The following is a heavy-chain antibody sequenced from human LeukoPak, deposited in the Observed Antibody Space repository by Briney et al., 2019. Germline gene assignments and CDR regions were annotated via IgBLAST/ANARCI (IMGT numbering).Heavy chain of an antibody. Sequence: SVKVSCKASGCTFSTYAINWVRQAPGQGLEWMGGIIPIFSTPNYAQNFQGRVTITADESTNTAYMELNSLRSDDTAVYYCARGPETTWNYDTSGYPYYFDYWGQGTLVTVSS. D-gene: IGHD3-22*01. CDR1: GCTFSTYA. CDR3: ARGPETTWNYDTSGYPYYFDY. V-gene: IGHV1-69*01. J-gene: IGHJ4*02. CDR2: IIPIFSTP.